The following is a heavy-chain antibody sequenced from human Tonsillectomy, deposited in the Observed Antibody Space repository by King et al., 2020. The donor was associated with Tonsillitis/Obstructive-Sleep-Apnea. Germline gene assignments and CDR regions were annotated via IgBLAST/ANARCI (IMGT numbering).Heavy chain of an antibody. D-gene: IGHD3-9*01. J-gene: IGHJ4*02. CDR3: STEYFDILTGYYTLY. CDR1: GFTFSNAW. V-gene: IGHV3-15*01. Sequence: VQLVESGGGLVKPGGSLRLSCAASGFTFSNAWMSWVRQAPGKGLEWVGRIKSKTDGATTDYAAPVKGRFIISRDDSKNTLFLQMNSLKTEDTAVYFCSTEYFDILTGYYTLYWGQGTLVTVSS. CDR2: IKSKTDGATT.